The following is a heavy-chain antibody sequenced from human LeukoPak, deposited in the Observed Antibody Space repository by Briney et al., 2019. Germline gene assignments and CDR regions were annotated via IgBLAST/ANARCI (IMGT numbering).Heavy chain of an antibody. J-gene: IGHJ4*02. CDR1: GGTFSSYA. CDR2: IIPIFGTA. CDR3: ARDQGYCSSTSCDRAYFDY. Sequence: GASVKVSCKASGGTFSSYAISWVRQAPGQGLEWMGGIIPIFGTANYAQKFQGRVTITTDESTSTAYMELSSLRSEDTAVYYCARDQGYCSSTSCDRAYFDYWGQGTLVTVSS. D-gene: IGHD2-2*01. V-gene: IGHV1-69*05.